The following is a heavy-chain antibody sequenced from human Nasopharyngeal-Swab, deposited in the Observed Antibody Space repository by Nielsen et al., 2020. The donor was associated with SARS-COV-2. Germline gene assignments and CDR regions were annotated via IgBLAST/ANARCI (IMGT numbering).Heavy chain of an antibody. CDR1: GFTFSSYG. CDR3: AKSHGGSSYSHFDY. Sequence: GESLKISCAASGFTFSSYGMHWVRQAPGKGLEWVAVISYDGSNKYYADSVKGRFTISRDNSKNTLYLQINSLRAEDTAVYYCAKSHGGSSYSHFDYWGQGTLVTVSS. CDR2: ISYDGSNK. J-gene: IGHJ4*02. D-gene: IGHD2-15*01. V-gene: IGHV3-30*18.